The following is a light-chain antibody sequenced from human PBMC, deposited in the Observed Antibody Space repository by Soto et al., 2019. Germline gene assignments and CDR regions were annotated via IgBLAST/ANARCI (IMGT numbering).Light chain of an antibody. J-gene: IGKJ5*01. V-gene: IGKV3-15*01. CDR1: QGVSRY. Sequence: ELVMSQSAATTPASPWKQATLSCRASQGVSRYLAWYQQKPGQAPRLLIYGASARATGIPARFTGSGSGTEFTLTISSLQSEDFAVYYCQQYNNWPPINFGQGTRLEIK. CDR3: QQYNNWPPIN. CDR2: GAS.